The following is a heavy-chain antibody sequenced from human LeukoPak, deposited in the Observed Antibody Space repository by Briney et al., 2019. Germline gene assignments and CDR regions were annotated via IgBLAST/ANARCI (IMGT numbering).Heavy chain of an antibody. Sequence: AGESLKISCKGSGYSFTSYWIGWVRQMPGKGLEWMGIIYPGDSDTRYSPSFQGQVTISADKSISTAYLQWSSLKASDTAMYYCARWKGMVTTSAFYDYWGQGTLGTVSS. CDR1: GYSFTSYW. V-gene: IGHV5-51*01. D-gene: IGHD4-17*01. J-gene: IGHJ4*02. CDR2: IYPGDSDT. CDR3: ARWKGMVTTSAFYDY.